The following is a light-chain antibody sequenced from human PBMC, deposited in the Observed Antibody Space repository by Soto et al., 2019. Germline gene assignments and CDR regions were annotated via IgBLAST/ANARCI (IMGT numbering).Light chain of an antibody. Sequence: QSVLTQPASLSGSPGQSITISCTGTSSDIGAYDYVSWFQQHPGKAPKLMISEVSHRPSGVSNRFSGSKSGHTASLAISGLQAEDEADYYCSSYTTITALVVFGGVTKLTVL. CDR2: EVS. CDR1: SSDIGAYDY. J-gene: IGLJ3*02. CDR3: SSYTTITALVV. V-gene: IGLV2-14*01.